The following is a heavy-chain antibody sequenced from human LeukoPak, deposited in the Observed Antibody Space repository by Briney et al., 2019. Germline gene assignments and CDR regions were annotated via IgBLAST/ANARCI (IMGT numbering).Heavy chain of an antibody. CDR3: AKDSAADY. V-gene: IGHV3-23*01. CDR2: ISGSGGST. J-gene: IGHJ4*02. Sequence: PGGSLRLSCTSSGFTFGDYAVSWFRQAPGKGLEWVSAISGSGGSTYYADSVKGRFTISRDNSKNTLYLQMNSLRAEDTAVYYCAKDSAADYWGQGTLVTVSS. CDR1: GFTFGDYA. D-gene: IGHD3-10*01.